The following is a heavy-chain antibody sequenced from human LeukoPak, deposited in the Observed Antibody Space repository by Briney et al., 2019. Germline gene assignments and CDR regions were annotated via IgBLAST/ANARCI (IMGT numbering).Heavy chain of an antibody. CDR1: GYTFTSYG. CDR2: ISAYNGNT. Sequence: VASVKVSCKASGYTFTSYGISWVRQAPGQGLEWMGWISAYNGNTNYAQKLQGRVTMTTDTSTSTVYMELSSLRSGDTAVYYCARGSSGSYLNYFDYWGQGTLVTVSS. V-gene: IGHV1-18*01. CDR3: ARGSSGSYLNYFDY. J-gene: IGHJ4*02. D-gene: IGHD1-26*01.